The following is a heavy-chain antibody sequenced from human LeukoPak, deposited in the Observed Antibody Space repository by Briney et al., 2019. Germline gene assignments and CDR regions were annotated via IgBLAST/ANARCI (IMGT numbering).Heavy chain of an antibody. D-gene: IGHD6-13*01. Sequence: GGSLRLSCAASGFTFSSYWMSWVRQAPGKGLEWVANIKEDGSEKYYVDSVKGRFTISRDNTKNSLYLQMNSLRAEDTAVYYCARDPESSSFDLWGRGALVTVSS. J-gene: IGHJ4*02. CDR2: IKEDGSEK. CDR3: ARDPESSSFDL. V-gene: IGHV3-7*01. CDR1: GFTFSSYW.